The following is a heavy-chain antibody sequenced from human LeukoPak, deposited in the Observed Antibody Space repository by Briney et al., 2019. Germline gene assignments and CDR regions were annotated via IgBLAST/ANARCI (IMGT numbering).Heavy chain of an antibody. V-gene: IGHV4-38-2*02. CDR3: ARAVVVPAAIDWFDP. J-gene: IGHJ5*02. Sequence: SETLSLTCTVSGYSISSGYYWGWIRQPPGKGLEWIGSIYHSRSTYYNPSLKSRVTISVDTSKNQFSLKLSSVTAADTAVYYCARAVVVPAAIDWFDPWGQGTLVTVSS. CDR1: GYSISSGYY. D-gene: IGHD2-2*02. CDR2: IYHSRST.